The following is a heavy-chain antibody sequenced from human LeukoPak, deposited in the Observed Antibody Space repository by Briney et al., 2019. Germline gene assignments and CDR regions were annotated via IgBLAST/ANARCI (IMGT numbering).Heavy chain of an antibody. CDR2: ISDAGGIT. D-gene: IGHD3-22*01. CDR3: AKDRTDYYESDGYSNLDL. J-gene: IGHJ5*02. CDR1: GFTFDDYG. Sequence: GGSLRLSCAASGFTFDDYGMSWVRQAPGKGLEWVSGISDAGGITYYADSVKGRFTISRDNSKNTLFLQVSSLRVEDTAVYYCAKDRTDYYESDGYSNLDLWGQGTLVSVSS. V-gene: IGHV3-23*01.